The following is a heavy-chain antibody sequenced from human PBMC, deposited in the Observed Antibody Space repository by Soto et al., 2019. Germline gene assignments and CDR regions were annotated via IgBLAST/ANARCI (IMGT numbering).Heavy chain of an antibody. CDR2: ISSSGGAT. D-gene: IGHD2-15*01. CDR3: AKDRVSGRPDFDY. CDR1: GFTFNNYA. J-gene: IGHJ4*02. Sequence: PGGSLRLSCAASGFTFNNYAMTWVRQAPGKGLEWVSVISSSGGATHYADSVKGRFTISRDNSKNTLYLQMNSLRAEDTAVYYCAKDRVSGRPDFDYWGQGTLVTVSS. V-gene: IGHV3-23*01.